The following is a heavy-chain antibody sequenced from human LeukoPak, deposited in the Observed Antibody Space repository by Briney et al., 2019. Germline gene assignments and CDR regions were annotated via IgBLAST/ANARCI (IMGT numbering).Heavy chain of an antibody. Sequence: EGSLRLSCAASGLTFSSYAMSWVRQATGKGLEWVSSISGSGGSTYYADSVKGRFSISRDNSKNTLYLQMNSLRAEDTAVYYCAKQTTFYYRSGSYGDYWGQGTLVTVSS. CDR3: AKQTTFYYRSGSYGDY. CDR1: GLTFSSYA. CDR2: ISGSGGST. D-gene: IGHD3-10*01. V-gene: IGHV3-23*01. J-gene: IGHJ4*02.